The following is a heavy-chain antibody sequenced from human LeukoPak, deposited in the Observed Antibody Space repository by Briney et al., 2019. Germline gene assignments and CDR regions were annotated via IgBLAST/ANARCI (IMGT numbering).Heavy chain of an antibody. Sequence: ASVKVSCKASGYTFTGYYMHWVRQAPGQGLEWMGWINPNSGGTNYAQKFQGRVTMTRDTSISTAYMELSRLRSDDTAVYYCAKSAGGIVVVPAASPPDYWGQGTLVTVSS. J-gene: IGHJ4*02. CDR3: AKSAGGIVVVPAASPPDY. CDR2: INPNSGGT. D-gene: IGHD2-2*01. V-gene: IGHV1-2*02. CDR1: GYTFTGYY.